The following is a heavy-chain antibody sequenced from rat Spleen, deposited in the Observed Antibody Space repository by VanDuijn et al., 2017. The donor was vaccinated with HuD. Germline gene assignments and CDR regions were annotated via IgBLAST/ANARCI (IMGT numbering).Heavy chain of an antibody. CDR3: TTPRDTAGIPP. V-gene: IGHV5S10*01. Sequence: EVQLVESGRGLEQPGGSLKLSCAASGFTFSDYNMAWVRQAPKKGLEWVATIIYDGSRTYYRDSVKGRFTISRDNGKRTLYLQMDSLRSEETATYYCTTPRDTAGIPPWGPGVMVTVSS. J-gene: IGHJ2*01. CDR1: GFTFSDYN. D-gene: IGHD1-9*01. CDR2: IIYDGSRT.